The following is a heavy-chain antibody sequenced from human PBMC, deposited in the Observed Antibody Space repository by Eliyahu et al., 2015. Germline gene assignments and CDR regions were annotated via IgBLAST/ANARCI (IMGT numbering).Heavy chain of an antibody. D-gene: IGHD1-26*01. Sequence: QVQLVESGGGVVQPGRSLRLSCAASGFTFSSYGMHWVRQAPGKGLEWVAVISYDGSNKYYADSVKGRFTISRDNSKNTLYLQMNSLRAEDTAVYYCAKAVEKWELSGSFDYWGQGTLVTVSS. CDR3: AKAVEKWELSGSFDY. V-gene: IGHV3-30*18. CDR2: ISYDGSNK. CDR1: GFTFSSYG. J-gene: IGHJ4*02.